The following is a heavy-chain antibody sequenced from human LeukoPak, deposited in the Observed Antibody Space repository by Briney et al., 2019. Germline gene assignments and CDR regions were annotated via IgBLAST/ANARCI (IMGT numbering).Heavy chain of an antibody. V-gene: IGHV1-69*13. D-gene: IGHD3-3*01. CDR3: ASRRSGYYPDY. CDR1: GGTFSSYA. Sequence: SVKVSCKASGGTFSSYAISWVRQAPGQGLEWMGGIIPIFGTANYAQKFQGRVTITADESASTAYMELSSLRSEDTAVYYCASRRSGYYPDYWGQGTLVTVSS. CDR2: IIPIFGTA. J-gene: IGHJ4*02.